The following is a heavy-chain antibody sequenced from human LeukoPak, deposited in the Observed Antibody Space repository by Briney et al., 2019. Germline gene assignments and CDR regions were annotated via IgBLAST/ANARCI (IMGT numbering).Heavy chain of an antibody. CDR3: ARGRSWHYYYYYGMDV. V-gene: IGHV4-34*01. J-gene: IGHJ6*02. CDR2: INHSGST. CDR1: GGSFSGYY. Sequence: SETLSLTCAVYGGSFSGYYWSWIRQPPGKGLEWIGEINHSGSTNDNPSLKSRVTISVDTSKNQFSLKLSSVTAADTAVYYCARGRSWHYYYYYGMDVWGQGTTVTVSS. D-gene: IGHD6-13*01.